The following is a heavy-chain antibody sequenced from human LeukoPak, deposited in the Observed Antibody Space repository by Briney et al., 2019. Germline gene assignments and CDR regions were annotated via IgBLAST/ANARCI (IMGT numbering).Heavy chain of an antibody. D-gene: IGHD2-2*01. CDR2: ISSSSSYI. V-gene: IGHV3-21*01. J-gene: IGHJ4*02. CDR1: GFTFSSYS. Sequence: PGGSLRLSCAASGFTFSSYSMNWVRQAPGKGLEWVSSISSSSSYIYYADSVKGRFTISRDNAKNSLYLQMNSLRAEDTAVYYCARDGRDCSSTSCYEDYWGQGTLVTVSS. CDR3: ARDGRDCSSTSCYEDY.